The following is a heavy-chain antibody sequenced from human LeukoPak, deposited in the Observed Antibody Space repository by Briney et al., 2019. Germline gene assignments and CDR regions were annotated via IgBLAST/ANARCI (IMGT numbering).Heavy chain of an antibody. CDR1: GGSISSYY. D-gene: IGHD2-2*01. CDR2: IYYNGNT. CDR3: ARQTLLVGYANGLGFNY. Sequence: SETLSLTCTVSGGSISSYYWSWIRQPAGKGLEWIGYIYYNGNTNYNPSLKSRVTISVDTSKNQFSLNLKFVTAADTAVYYCARQTLLVGYANGLGFNYWGEGTLVTVSS. V-gene: IGHV4-59*01. J-gene: IGHJ4*02.